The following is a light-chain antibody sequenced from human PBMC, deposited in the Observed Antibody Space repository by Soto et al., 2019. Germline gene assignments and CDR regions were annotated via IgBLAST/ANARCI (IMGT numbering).Light chain of an antibody. V-gene: IGKV1-39*01. CDR3: QQTFSTPHT. CDR2: AAS. CDR1: QSVAGY. J-gene: IGKJ5*01. Sequence: DIQMTQAPSSLSASVGDRVTLTCRASQSVAGYLNWYQQKPGGAPHLLIYAASTLQSGVPSRFSGSGSGTDFKLTISSLQPDDFASYYCQQTFSTPHTFGQGTRLEIK.